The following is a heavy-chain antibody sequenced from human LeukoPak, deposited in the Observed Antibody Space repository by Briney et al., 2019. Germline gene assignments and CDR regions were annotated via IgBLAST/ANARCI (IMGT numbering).Heavy chain of an antibody. V-gene: IGHV4-59*01. D-gene: IGHD1-26*01. CDR2: IYYSGST. CDR3: ARDSGSYYRLWYLDL. J-gene: IGHJ2*01. CDR1: GGSISSYY. Sequence: SETLSLTCTVSGGSISSYYWSWIRQPPGKGLEWIGYIYYSGSTNYNPSLKSRVTISVDTSKNQFSLKLSSVTAADTAVYYCARDSGSYYRLWYLDLWGRGTLVTVSS.